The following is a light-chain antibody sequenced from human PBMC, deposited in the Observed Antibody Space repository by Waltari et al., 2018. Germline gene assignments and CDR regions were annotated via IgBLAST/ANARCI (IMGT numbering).Light chain of an antibody. CDR2: VAS. CDR1: QSVSSK. Sequence: EIVMMQSPATLSVSPGERATLSCRASQSVSSKLLWYQQKPGQPPRLLIYVASTRATAIPARFSGSGSGTEFTLTISGLQSEDFAVYYCQQYNNWPYTFGQGTKLEIK. CDR3: QQYNNWPYT. V-gene: IGKV3-15*01. J-gene: IGKJ2*01.